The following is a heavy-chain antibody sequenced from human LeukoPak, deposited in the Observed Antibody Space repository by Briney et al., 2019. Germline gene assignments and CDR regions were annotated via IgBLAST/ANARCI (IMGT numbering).Heavy chain of an antibody. D-gene: IGHD3-10*01. V-gene: IGHV4-39*01. CDR3: ARRRPYYYGSGSYYIDY. J-gene: IGHJ4*02. CDR2: IYYSGST. CDR1: GGSISSSNFY. Sequence: SETLSLTCTVSGGSISSSNFYWGWIRQPPGKGLEWIGRIYYSGSTYYNPSLNSRVTISVDTSKNQFSLKLNSVTAADTAVYYCARRRPYYYGSGSYYIDYWGQGTLVTVSS.